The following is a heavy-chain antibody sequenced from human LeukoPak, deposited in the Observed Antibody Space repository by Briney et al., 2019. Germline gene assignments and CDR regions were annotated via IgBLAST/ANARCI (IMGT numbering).Heavy chain of an antibody. D-gene: IGHD3-16*01. V-gene: IGHV3-30*18. J-gene: IGHJ4*02. CDR1: GFTFTTCP. CDR2: ISHDESYI. Sequence: PGGSLRLSCAASGFTFTTCPMHWVRQAPGKGLEWVAVISHDESYIYYADSVKGRFTISRDTSKNTLYLQMNDMRAEDTSIYYCAKTMWPTGGGETFDYWGQGTLVTVSS. CDR3: AKTMWPTGGGETFDY.